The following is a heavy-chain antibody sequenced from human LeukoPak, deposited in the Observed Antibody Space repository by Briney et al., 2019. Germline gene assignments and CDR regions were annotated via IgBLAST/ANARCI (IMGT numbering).Heavy chain of an antibody. Sequence: GGSLTLSCSASGFTFSSYWMSWLRPAPGKGLEWVANIKQDGSEKYYVDSVKGRFTISRDNAKNSLYLQMNTLRAEDTAVYYCAGTPLWFGELLLDYWGQGTLVTVSS. CDR2: IKQDGSEK. D-gene: IGHD3-10*01. J-gene: IGHJ4*02. CDR1: GFTFSSYW. CDR3: AGTPLWFGELLLDY. V-gene: IGHV3-7*03.